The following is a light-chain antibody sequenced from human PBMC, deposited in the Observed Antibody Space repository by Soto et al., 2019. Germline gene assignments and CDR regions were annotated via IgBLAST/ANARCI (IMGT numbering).Light chain of an antibody. CDR3: QHYNNWPPWT. Sequence: EIVMPQSPVTLSVSPGERATLSCRASQSVRSNIAWYQQKPGQVPRLLIYGASTRATGIPARFSGSGSGTEFTLTISSLQSEDFAVYYCQHYNNWPPWTFGQGTKVDVK. J-gene: IGKJ1*01. CDR1: QSVRSN. V-gene: IGKV3-15*01. CDR2: GAS.